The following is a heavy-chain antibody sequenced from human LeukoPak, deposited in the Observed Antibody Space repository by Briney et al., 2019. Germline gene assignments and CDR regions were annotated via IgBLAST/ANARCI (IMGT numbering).Heavy chain of an antibody. J-gene: IGHJ4*02. Sequence: GGSLRLSCAASGFTFNSFWMNWVRQAPGKRLEWVASIEQDGSEKYYVDFVKGRFTISGDNAKNSLYLQMNSLRAEDTAFYYCARGPFYYFDSRSQGTLVTVSS. CDR1: GFTFNSFW. CDR2: IEQDGSEK. CDR3: ARGPFYYFDS. V-gene: IGHV3-7*03.